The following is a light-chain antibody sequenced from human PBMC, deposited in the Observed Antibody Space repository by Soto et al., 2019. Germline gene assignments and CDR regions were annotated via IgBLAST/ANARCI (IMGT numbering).Light chain of an antibody. J-gene: IGKJ4*01. V-gene: IGKV3-15*01. CDR1: QSIGST. CDR3: QHYKTWPLS. CDR2: DAS. Sequence: EIVMTQSPATLSVSPGERATLSCRASQSIGSTLAWYQQKTGQTPRLLIYDASTRATGIPARFSGIGSGTEFTLIISSLQSEDFAVYYCQHYKTWPLSFGGGTKVEI.